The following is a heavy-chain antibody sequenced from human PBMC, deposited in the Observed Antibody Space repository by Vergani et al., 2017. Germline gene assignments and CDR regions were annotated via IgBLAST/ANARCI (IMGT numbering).Heavy chain of an antibody. CDR3: AKHFRGWGIDY. J-gene: IGHJ4*02. D-gene: IGHD3-16*01. V-gene: IGHV3-30*02. CDR1: GFTLSNYD. Sequence: VQLVESGGGIVKPGGSLRLSCATSGFTLSNYDIQWIRQGPGKGLEFVAFIQFDGSNQYYADSVKGRFTFSRDFSKNTLYLQMNSLRTDDTATYYCAKHFRGWGIDYWGQGTQVIISS. CDR2: IQFDGSNQ.